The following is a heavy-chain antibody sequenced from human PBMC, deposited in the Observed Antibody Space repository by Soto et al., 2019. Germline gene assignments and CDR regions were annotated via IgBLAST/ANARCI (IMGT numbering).Heavy chain of an antibody. V-gene: IGHV1-3*01. CDR3: ARDRMAVAGTFDY. Sequence: ASVKVSCKASGYTFTSYAMHWVRQAPGQRLEWMGWINAGNGNTKYSQKFQGRVTITRDTSASTAYMELSSLRFEDTAVYYCARDRMAVAGTFDYWGQGTLVTVSS. J-gene: IGHJ4*02. D-gene: IGHD6-19*01. CDR2: INAGNGNT. CDR1: GYTFTSYA.